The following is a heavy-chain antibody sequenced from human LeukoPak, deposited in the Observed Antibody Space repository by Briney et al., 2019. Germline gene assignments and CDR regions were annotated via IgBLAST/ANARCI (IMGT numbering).Heavy chain of an antibody. J-gene: IGHJ4*02. Sequence: GASVKVSCKASGYTFTSYYMHWVRQAPGQGLEWMGIINPSGGSTSYAQKFQGRVTMTRDTSTSIVYRELSSLRSEDTAVYYCGRDFADYVWGSYRSPPRYYFDYWGQGTLVTVSS. V-gene: IGHV1-46*01. CDR3: GRDFADYVWGSYRSPPRYYFDY. CDR1: GYTFTSYY. D-gene: IGHD3-16*02. CDR2: INPSGGST.